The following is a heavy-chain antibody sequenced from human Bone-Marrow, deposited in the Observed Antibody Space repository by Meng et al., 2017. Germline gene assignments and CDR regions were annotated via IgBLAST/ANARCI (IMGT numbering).Heavy chain of an antibody. Sequence: GESLKISCAASGFTFSSYAMHWVRQAPGKGLEWVAVISYDGSNKYYADSVKGRFTISRDNSKNTLYLQMNSLRAEDTAVYYCARDRGLMVRGVGNWLDPWGQGTLVTVSS. V-gene: IGHV3-30*01. J-gene: IGHJ5*02. CDR1: GFTFSSYA. D-gene: IGHD3-10*01. CDR3: ARDRGLMVRGVGNWLDP. CDR2: ISYDGSNK.